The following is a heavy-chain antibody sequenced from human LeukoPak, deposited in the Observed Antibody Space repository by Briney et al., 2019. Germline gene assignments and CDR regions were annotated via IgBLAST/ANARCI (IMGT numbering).Heavy chain of an antibody. D-gene: IGHD6-6*01. CDR1: GGSIASYY. V-gene: IGHV4-59*01. J-gene: IGHJ4*02. Sequence: SETLSLTCIFSGGSIASYYWSWLRQPPGKGLEWIGYIYYSGSTNYNPSLKSRITISVDTSMNQFSLRLSSVTAADTAVYYCARVGAARGAYFDYWGQGTLVTVSS. CDR3: ARVGAARGAYFDY. CDR2: IYYSGST.